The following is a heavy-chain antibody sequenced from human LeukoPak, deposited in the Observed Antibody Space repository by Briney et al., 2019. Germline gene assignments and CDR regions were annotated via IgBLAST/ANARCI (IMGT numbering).Heavy chain of an antibody. CDR1: GFTFSTYG. Sequence: GGSLRLSCAASGFTFSTYGTHWVRQAPGKGLEWVSSISSSSSYIYYADSVKGRFTISRDNAKNSLYLQMNSLRAEDTAVYYCARDERSTGFIWFDPWGQGTLVTVSS. D-gene: IGHD6-19*01. V-gene: IGHV3-21*01. J-gene: IGHJ5*02. CDR2: ISSSSSYI. CDR3: ARDERSTGFIWFDP.